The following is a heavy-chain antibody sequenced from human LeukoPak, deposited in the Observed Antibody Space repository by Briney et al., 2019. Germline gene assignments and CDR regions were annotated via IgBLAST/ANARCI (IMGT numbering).Heavy chain of an antibody. V-gene: IGHV4-4*02. CDR1: GGSISSSNW. CDR3: ARGDGYIYSGMVTLNFFDS. D-gene: IGHD5-24*01. CDR2: IYHSGST. Sequence: PSGTLSLTCAVSGGSISSSNWWSWVRQPPGKGLEWIGEIYHSGSTNYNPSLKSRLTISIDTSKNQFSLKLSSVTAADTAFYFCARGDGYIYSGMVTLNFFDSWGRGTLVTASS. J-gene: IGHJ4*02.